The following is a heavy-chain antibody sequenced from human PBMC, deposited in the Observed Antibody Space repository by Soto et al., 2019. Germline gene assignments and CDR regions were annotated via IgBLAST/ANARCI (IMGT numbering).Heavy chain of an antibody. Sequence: QVQLVESGGGVVQPGRSLRLSCAASGFTFSSYGMHWVRQAPGKGLEWVAIISYDGSNKYYADSVKGRFTISRDNSKNTLYLQMNSLRAEDTAVYYCAKDQSRIAVAVPLDYWGQGTLVTVSS. D-gene: IGHD6-19*01. CDR2: ISYDGSNK. CDR1: GFTFSSYG. CDR3: AKDQSRIAVAVPLDY. V-gene: IGHV3-30*18. J-gene: IGHJ4*02.